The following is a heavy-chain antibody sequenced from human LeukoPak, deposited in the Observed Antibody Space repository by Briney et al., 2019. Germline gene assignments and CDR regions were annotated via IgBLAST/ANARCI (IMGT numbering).Heavy chain of an antibody. CDR2: INPNSGGT. J-gene: IGHJ4*02. V-gene: IGHV1-2*02. Sequence: ASVKVSCKASGYTFTGYYMHWVRQAPGQGLEWMGWINPNSGGTNYVQKFQGRVTMTRDTSISTAYMELSRLRSDDTAVYYCARGAPRYDFWSGYYTEVDYWGQGTLVTVSS. CDR1: GYTFTGYY. CDR3: ARGAPRYDFWSGYYTEVDY. D-gene: IGHD3-3*01.